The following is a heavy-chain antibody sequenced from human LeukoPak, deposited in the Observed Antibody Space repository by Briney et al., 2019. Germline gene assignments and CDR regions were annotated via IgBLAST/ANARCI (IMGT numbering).Heavy chain of an antibody. CDR1: GFTVSSNY. J-gene: IGHJ6*02. CDR3: ASGNFYCSGGSCYYYYYGMDV. D-gene: IGHD2-15*01. V-gene: IGHV3-66*01. CDR2: IYSGGST. Sequence: GGSLRLSCAASGFTVSSNYMSWVRQAPGKGLEWVSVIYSGGSTYYADSVKGRFTISRDNSKNTLYLQMNSLRAEDTAVYYCASGNFYCSGGSCYYYYYGMDVWGQGTTVTVSS.